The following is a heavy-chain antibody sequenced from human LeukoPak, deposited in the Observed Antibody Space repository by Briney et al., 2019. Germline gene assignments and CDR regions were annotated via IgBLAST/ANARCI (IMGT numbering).Heavy chain of an antibody. CDR2: IKQDGSEK. V-gene: IGHV3-7*03. CDR3: ARGFRGYYFDY. Sequence: GGSLRLSCAASGFTFSSYWMSWVRQAPGEGLEWVANIKQDGSEKYYVDSVKGRFTVSRDNAKNSLYLQMNSLRAEDTAVYYCARGFRGYYFDYWGQGTVVTVSS. J-gene: IGHJ4*02. CDR1: GFTFSSYW. D-gene: IGHD2-21*01.